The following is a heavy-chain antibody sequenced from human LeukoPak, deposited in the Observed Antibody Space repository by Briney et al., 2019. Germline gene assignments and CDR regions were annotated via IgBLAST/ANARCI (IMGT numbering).Heavy chain of an antibody. V-gene: IGHV3-23*01. D-gene: IGHD3-9*01. J-gene: IGHJ4*02. Sequence: GGSLRLFCAASGFTFSSYAMSWVRQAPGKGLEWVSAISGSGGSTYYADSVKGRFTISRDNSKNTLYLQMNSLRAEDTAVYYCAKDRYFDWLSYSPYYFDYWGQGTLVTVSS. CDR1: GFTFSSYA. CDR3: AKDRYFDWLSYSPYYFDY. CDR2: ISGSGGST.